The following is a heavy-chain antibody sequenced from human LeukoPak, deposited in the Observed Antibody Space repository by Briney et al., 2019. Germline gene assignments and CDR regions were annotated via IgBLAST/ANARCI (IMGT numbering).Heavy chain of an antibody. V-gene: IGHV4-38-2*02. J-gene: IGHJ4*02. D-gene: IGHD3-10*01. CDR2: VYHSGST. CDR1: GDSITSGGYY. Sequence: SETLSLTCTVSGDSITSGGYYWSWIRQPPGKGLEWIGSVYHSGSTYYNPSLKSRVTISVDTSKNQFSLKLSSVTAADTAVYYCARDLSTPYYYGSGTWGQGTLVTVSS. CDR3: ARDLSTPYYYGSGT.